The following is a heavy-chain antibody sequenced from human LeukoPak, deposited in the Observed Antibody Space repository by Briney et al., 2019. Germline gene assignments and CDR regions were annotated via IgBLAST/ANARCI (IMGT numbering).Heavy chain of an antibody. V-gene: IGHV3-74*01. D-gene: IGHD6-13*01. Sequence: GGSLRLSCAASGLTFSSNWMHWVRQAPGKGQVWVSRIISNENSATYADSVKGRFTISRDNAKNTLYLQMNSLRAEDTAVYYCVRGGIASAFDIWGQGTMVTVSS. J-gene: IGHJ3*02. CDR3: VRGGIASAFDI. CDR2: IISNENSA. CDR1: GLTFSSNW.